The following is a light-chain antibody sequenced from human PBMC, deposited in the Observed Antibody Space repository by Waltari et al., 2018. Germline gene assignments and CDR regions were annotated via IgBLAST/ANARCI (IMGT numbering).Light chain of an antibody. CDR3: QHYSHSSPWT. J-gene: IGKJ1*01. CDR2: VVS. Sequence: DIQMTQSPSTLSASVGDRVTITCRASQSVSDWLAWYQQKPGKAPELLIFVVSTLKSGVPSRFSGRGSGTEFTLTISSLQPDDFATYYCQHYSHSSPWTFGQGTKVEIK. V-gene: IGKV1-5*01. CDR1: QSVSDW.